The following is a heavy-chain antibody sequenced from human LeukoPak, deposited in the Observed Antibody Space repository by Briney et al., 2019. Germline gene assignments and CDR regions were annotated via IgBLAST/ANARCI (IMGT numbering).Heavy chain of an antibody. Sequence: ASVKVSCKASGYTFNNYYMYWVRQAPGRGLEWMGMINPSGGGTSYAQKFQGRVTMTRDTSTRTVYMEVSSLKPEDTAVYYCARQGAYSSAIGMGYWGQGTLVTVSS. J-gene: IGHJ4*02. CDR2: INPSGGGT. CDR1: GYTFNNYY. V-gene: IGHV1-46*02. CDR3: ARQGAYSSAIGMGY. D-gene: IGHD6-19*01.